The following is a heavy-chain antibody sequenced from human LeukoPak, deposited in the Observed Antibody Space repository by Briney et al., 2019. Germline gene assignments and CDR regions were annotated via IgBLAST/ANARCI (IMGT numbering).Heavy chain of an antibody. J-gene: IGHJ4*02. Sequence: ASVKVSCKASGYIFSNYGISWVRQAPGQGLEWMGWISVYNGNTNSAQKVQGRVTMTTDTSTTTAYMELRSLRSDDTAVYYCATGLWVDTAMGFDYWGQGTLVTVSS. CDR2: ISVYNGNT. CDR3: ATGLWVDTAMGFDY. D-gene: IGHD5-18*01. V-gene: IGHV1-18*01. CDR1: GYIFSNYG.